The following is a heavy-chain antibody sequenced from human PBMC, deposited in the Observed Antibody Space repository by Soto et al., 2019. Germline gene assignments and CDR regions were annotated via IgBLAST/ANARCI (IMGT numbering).Heavy chain of an antibody. CDR2: MKEDGSEK. Sequence: EVQLVESGGGLVQPGGSLRLSCAASGFTFSHYWMTWVRQAPGKGLEWVANMKEDGSEKNYVDSVKGRFTISRDHAKNSLYLQMNSLRAEDTAMYYCARGGSESDYWGQGTLVTVSS. D-gene: IGHD3-16*01. CDR3: ARGGSESDY. V-gene: IGHV3-7*01. CDR1: GFTFSHYW. J-gene: IGHJ4*02.